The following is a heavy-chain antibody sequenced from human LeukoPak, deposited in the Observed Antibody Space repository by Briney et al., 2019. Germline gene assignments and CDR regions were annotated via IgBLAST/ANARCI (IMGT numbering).Heavy chain of an antibody. CDR2: ISGSIGRT. Sequence: PGGSLRPSCAASGFTFSNYGMTWVRQAPGKGLEWVSTISGSIGRTYYAGSVKGRFTVSRDNSKNTLYLQMNSLRAEDTALYYCEKDKEATTGTTPFFHCWGQGTLVTVSS. J-gene: IGHJ4*02. D-gene: IGHD1-7*01. CDR1: GFTFSNYG. V-gene: IGHV3-23*01. CDR3: EKDKEATTGTTPFFHC.